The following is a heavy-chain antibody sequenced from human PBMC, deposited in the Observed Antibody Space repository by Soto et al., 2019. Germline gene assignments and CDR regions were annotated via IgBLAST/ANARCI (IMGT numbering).Heavy chain of an antibody. Sequence: GGSLILSCAASGFTFSSYAMSWVRQAPGKGLEWVSAISGSGGSIYYADSVKGRFTISRDNSKHTLYLQMNSLRAEDTAVYYCAKCPDYDCCSGRTMSVWGKGISVTVSS. CDR2: ISGSGGSI. D-gene: IGHD3-3*01. CDR1: GFTFSSYA. V-gene: IGHV3-23*01. CDR3: AKCPDYDCCSGRTMSV. J-gene: IGHJ6*03.